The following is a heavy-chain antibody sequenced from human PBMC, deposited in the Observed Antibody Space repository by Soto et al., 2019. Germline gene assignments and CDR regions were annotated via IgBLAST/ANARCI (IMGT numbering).Heavy chain of an antibody. Sequence: LEILSLTCTVSGGSISSSSCYWGWIRQPPGKGLEWIGSIYYSGSTYYNPSLKSRVTISVDTSKNQFSLKLSSVTAADTAVYYCARVAYCGGDCYRGFDPWGQGTLVTVSS. J-gene: IGHJ5*02. D-gene: IGHD2-21*02. CDR3: ARVAYCGGDCYRGFDP. V-gene: IGHV4-39*07. CDR1: GGSISSSSCY. CDR2: IYYSGST.